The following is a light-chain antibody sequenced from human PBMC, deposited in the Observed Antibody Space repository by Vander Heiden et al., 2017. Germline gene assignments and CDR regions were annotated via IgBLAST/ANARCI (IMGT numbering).Light chain of an antibody. CDR3: QQRSNWPAA. Sequence: EIVLTQSPATLSLSPGERATLSCRPSQSVSSYLAWYQQKPGQAPRLLIYDASNRATGVPARFSGSGSERDFTLTISSLEPEDFAIYYCQQRSNWPAAFGGGTMVEIK. CDR2: DAS. J-gene: IGKJ4*01. V-gene: IGKV3-11*02. CDR1: QSVSSY.